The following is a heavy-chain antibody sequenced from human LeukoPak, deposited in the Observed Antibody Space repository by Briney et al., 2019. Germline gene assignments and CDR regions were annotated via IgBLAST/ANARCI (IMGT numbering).Heavy chain of an antibody. CDR1: GGSISTYY. CDR2: IYYTGTT. V-gene: IGHV4-59*01. J-gene: IGHJ4*02. CDR3: ARSSSTGSYWADY. Sequence: SETLSLTCTVSGGSISTYYWSWIRQPPGKGLEWIGYIYYTGTTGYNPSLKSRVTIYVDTSKHQFPLKLSSVTAADTAVYYCARSSSTGSYWADYWGQGTLVTVSS. D-gene: IGHD1-26*01.